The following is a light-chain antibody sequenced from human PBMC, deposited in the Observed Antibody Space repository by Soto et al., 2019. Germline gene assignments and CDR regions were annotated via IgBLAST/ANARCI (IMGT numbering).Light chain of an antibody. Sequence: QTVVTQEPSFSVSPGGTVTLTCGLRSGSVSTTNYPSWYQQTPGQAPRTLIHSTYTRSSGVPDRFSGSILGNKAALTITGAQTDDEREYYCLLYMGNGISVFGGGTKLTVL. CDR3: LLYMGNGISV. CDR2: STY. V-gene: IGLV8-61*01. CDR1: SGSVSTTNY. J-gene: IGLJ2*01.